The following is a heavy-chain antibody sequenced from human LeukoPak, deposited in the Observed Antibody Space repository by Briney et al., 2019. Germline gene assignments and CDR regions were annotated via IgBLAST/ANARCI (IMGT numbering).Heavy chain of an antibody. D-gene: IGHD5-18*01. Sequence: GASVKVSCKASGYTFTSYGISWVRQAPGQGPEWMGWISAYNGNTNYAQKLQGRVTMTTDTSTSTAYMELRSLRSDDTAVYYCASLRRSGYSYGYGNYYYYMDVWGKGTTVTVSS. V-gene: IGHV1-18*01. J-gene: IGHJ6*03. CDR2: ISAYNGNT. CDR3: ASLRRSGYSYGYGNYYYYMDV. CDR1: GYTFTSYG.